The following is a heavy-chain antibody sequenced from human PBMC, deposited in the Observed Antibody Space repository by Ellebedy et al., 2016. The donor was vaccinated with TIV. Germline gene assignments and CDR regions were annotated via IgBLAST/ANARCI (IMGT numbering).Heavy chain of an antibody. CDR1: GFTFTNYF. Sequence: GGSLRLSCAASGFTFTNYFVGWVRQAPGKGLEWVSSISSSSSYIYYADSVKGRFTISRDNSKNALYLQMNSLRAEDTAVYYCARVNGGNHRYFQNWGQGTLVTVSS. D-gene: IGHD4-23*01. J-gene: IGHJ1*01. CDR2: ISSSSSYI. CDR3: ARVNGGNHRYFQN. V-gene: IGHV3-21*04.